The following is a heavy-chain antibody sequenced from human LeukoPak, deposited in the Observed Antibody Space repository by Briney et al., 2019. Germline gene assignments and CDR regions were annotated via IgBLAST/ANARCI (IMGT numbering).Heavy chain of an antibody. CDR2: IYSGGST. V-gene: IGHV3-53*01. CDR1: GFTVSSNY. J-gene: IGHJ4*02. Sequence: PGRSLRLSCAASGFTVSSNYMSWVRQAPGKGLEWVSVIYSGGSTYYADSVKGRFTISRDNSKNTLYLQMNSLRAEDTAVYYCARVLYTALDYWGQGTLVTVSS. D-gene: IGHD5-18*01. CDR3: ARVLYTALDY.